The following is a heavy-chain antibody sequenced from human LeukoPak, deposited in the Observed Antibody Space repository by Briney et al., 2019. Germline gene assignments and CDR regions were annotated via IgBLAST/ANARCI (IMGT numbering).Heavy chain of an antibody. CDR3: ARGRGYCSGGSCSTDFDY. Sequence: PSETLSLTCTVSGGSISSYYWSWIWQPPGKGLEWIGYIYYSGSTNYNPSLKSRVTISVDTSKNQFSLKLSSVTAADTAVYYCARGRGYCSGGSCSTDFDYWGQGTLVTVSS. CDR1: GGSISSYY. D-gene: IGHD2-15*01. J-gene: IGHJ4*02. V-gene: IGHV4-59*01. CDR2: IYYSGST.